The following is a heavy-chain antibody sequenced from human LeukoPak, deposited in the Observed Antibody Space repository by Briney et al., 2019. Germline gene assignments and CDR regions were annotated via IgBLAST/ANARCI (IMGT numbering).Heavy chain of an antibody. CDR3: ARSIGAAYFDN. CDR2: ISSGSNDI. CDR1: GFTFSSYS. V-gene: IGHV3-21*01. Sequence: GGSLRLSCAGSGFTFSSYSMNWVRQAPGKGLEWVSFISSGSNDIYYADSVKGRFAISRDNAKNSLYLEMNSLRAEDTAVYYCARSIGAAYFDNWGQGTLVTVSS. J-gene: IGHJ4*02. D-gene: IGHD6-13*01.